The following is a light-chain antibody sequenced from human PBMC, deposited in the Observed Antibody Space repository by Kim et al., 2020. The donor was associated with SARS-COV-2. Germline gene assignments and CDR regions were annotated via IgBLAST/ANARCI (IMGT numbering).Light chain of an antibody. Sequence: GQRVTVSCSGSSPNIGGNTVNWYRQFPVTAPQLRIVTDVRRPSGVSDRVSCSKSGTSASLAISALRSEDEADYYCATWDDSLDVWMFGGGTQLTVL. CDR2: TDV. CDR1: SPNIGGNT. J-gene: IGLJ3*02. V-gene: IGLV1-44*01. CDR3: ATWDDSLDVWM.